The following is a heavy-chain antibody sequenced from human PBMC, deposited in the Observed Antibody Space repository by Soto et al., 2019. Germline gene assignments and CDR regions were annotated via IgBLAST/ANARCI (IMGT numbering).Heavy chain of an antibody. CDR2: IYYSGST. Sequence: SETLSLTCAVSGYSISSSNWWGWIRQPPGKGLEWIGYIYYSGSTYYNPSLKSRVTMSVDTSKNQFSLKLSSVTAVDTAVYYCARGGVTLRFLEWSTRDYYYGMDVWGQGTTVTVSS. J-gene: IGHJ6*02. D-gene: IGHD3-3*01. CDR1: GYSISSSNW. CDR3: ARGGVTLRFLEWSTRDYYYGMDV. V-gene: IGHV4-28*03.